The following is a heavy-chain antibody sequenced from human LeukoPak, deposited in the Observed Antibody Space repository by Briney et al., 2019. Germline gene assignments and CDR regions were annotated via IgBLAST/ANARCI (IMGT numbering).Heavy chain of an antibody. D-gene: IGHD3-16*01. CDR2: ISYDGSNK. Sequence: GRSLRLSCAASGFTFSSYGVHWVRQAPGKGLEWVAVISYDGSNKYYADSVKGRFTISRDNSKNTLYLQMNSLRAEDTAVYYCAKDISMILTRFDYWGQGTLVTVSS. CDR1: GFTFSSYG. V-gene: IGHV3-30*18. J-gene: IGHJ4*02. CDR3: AKDISMILTRFDY.